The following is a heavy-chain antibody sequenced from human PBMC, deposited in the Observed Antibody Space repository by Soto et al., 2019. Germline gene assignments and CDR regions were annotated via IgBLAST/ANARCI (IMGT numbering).Heavy chain of an antibody. CDR1: GGSISSGGYS. D-gene: IGHD2-2*01. V-gene: IGHV4-30-2*01. J-gene: IGHJ4*02. CDR2: MYHSGST. CDR3: PRLPAY. Sequence: PSETLSLTCAVSGGSISSGGYSWSWIRQPPGKGLEWIGYMYHSGSTYYNPSLKSRVTISIDRSKNQFSLKLSSVTAADTAVYYRPRLPAYWGQGILVPVSS.